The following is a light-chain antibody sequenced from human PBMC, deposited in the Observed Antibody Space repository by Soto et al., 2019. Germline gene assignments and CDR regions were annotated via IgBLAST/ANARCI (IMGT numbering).Light chain of an antibody. J-gene: IGKJ1*01. Sequence: AIRMTQSPSSLSASTGDRVTITCRASQGISSYLAWYQQKPGKAPKLLIYAASTLKSGVPSRLSGSGSGTDSTLSISCLKSEDFATDYCQQYYSYPQTFGQGTKVEIK. CDR1: QGISSY. CDR2: AAS. V-gene: IGKV1-8*01. CDR3: QQYYSYPQT.